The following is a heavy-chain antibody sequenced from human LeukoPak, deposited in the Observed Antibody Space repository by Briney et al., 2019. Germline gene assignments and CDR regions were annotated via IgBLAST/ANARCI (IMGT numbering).Heavy chain of an antibody. V-gene: IGHV1-24*01. D-gene: IGHD1-7*01. CDR1: GYTLTELS. Sequence: GASVKVSCKVSGYTLTELSMHWVRQAPGKGLEWMGGFDPEDGETIYAQKFQGRVTMTEDTSTDTAYMELSSLRSEDTAVYYCATCLYNWNYDWAFDIWGQGTMVTVSS. CDR3: ATCLYNWNYDWAFDI. CDR2: FDPEDGET. J-gene: IGHJ3*02.